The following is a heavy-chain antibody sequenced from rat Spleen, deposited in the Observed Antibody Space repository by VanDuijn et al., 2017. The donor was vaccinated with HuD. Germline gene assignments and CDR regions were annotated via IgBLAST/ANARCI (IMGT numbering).Heavy chain of an antibody. CDR1: GFTFNNYW. CDR3: TRDGVGADYFDY. D-gene: IGHD5-1*01. J-gene: IGHJ2*01. CDR2: ITNTGGST. V-gene: IGHV5-31*01. Sequence: EVQLVESGGGLVQPGRSLKLSCVASGFTFNNYWMTWIRQAPGKGLEWVASITNTGGSTYYPDSVKGRFTISRDNAKTTLYLQMNRLRSEDTDTYYCTRDGVGADYFDYWGQGVMVTVSS.